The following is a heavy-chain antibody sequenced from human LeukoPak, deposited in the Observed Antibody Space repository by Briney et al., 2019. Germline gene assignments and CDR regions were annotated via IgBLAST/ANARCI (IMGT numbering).Heavy chain of an antibody. CDR3: AREGGSYYPHYYFDY. CDR1: GGSISSYY. J-gene: IGHJ4*02. Sequence: PSETLSLTCTVSGGSISSYYWSWIRQPPGKGLEWIGEINHSGSTNYNPSLKSRVTISVDTSKNQFSLKLSSVTAADTAVYYCAREGGSYYPHYYFDYWGQGTLVTVSS. V-gene: IGHV4-34*01. D-gene: IGHD1-26*01. CDR2: INHSGST.